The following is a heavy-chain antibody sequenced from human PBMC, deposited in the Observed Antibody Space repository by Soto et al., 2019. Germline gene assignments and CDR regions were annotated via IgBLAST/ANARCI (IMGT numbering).Heavy chain of an antibody. CDR1: GGSISSGGYY. CDR3: ARDKLNGHNWFDP. Sequence: SGTLALTCTVSGGSISSGGYYWSWIRQHPGKGLEWIGYVYYSGSTYYNPSLKSRVTISVDTSKNQFSLKLSSVTAADTAVYYCARDKLNGHNWFDPWGQGTLVTVSS. CDR2: VYYSGST. V-gene: IGHV4-31*03. J-gene: IGHJ5*02. D-gene: IGHD1-7*01.